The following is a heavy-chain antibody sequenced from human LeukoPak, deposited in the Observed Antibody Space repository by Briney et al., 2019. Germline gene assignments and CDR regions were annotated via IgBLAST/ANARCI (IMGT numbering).Heavy chain of an antibody. CDR1: GFTFSSYA. V-gene: IGHV3-23*01. CDR2: ISGSGGST. J-gene: IGHJ3*02. CDR3: AKAYYDFWSGLGSASDI. D-gene: IGHD3-3*01. Sequence: PGGSLRLSCAASGFTFSSYAMSWVRQAPGKGLEWVSAISGSGGSTYYADSVKGRFTISRDNSKNTLYLQMNSLRAEDTAVYYCAKAYYDFWSGLGSASDIWGQGTMVTVSS.